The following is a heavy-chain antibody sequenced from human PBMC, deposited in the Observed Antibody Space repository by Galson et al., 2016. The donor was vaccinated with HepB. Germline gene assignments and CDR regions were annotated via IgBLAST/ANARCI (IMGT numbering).Heavy chain of an antibody. CDR1: GFTFSSYS. D-gene: IGHD4-17*01. V-gene: IGHV3-48*02. Sequence: SLRLSCAASGFTFSSYSMNWVRQAPGKGLEWVSYISGSSTSIIYADPVKGRYTISRDNAKNSLYLQMNSLRDEDTAVYYCARDKTYAYYDGLFDYLGQGTLVTVSS. J-gene: IGHJ4*02. CDR2: ISGSSTSI. CDR3: ARDKTYAYYDGLFDY.